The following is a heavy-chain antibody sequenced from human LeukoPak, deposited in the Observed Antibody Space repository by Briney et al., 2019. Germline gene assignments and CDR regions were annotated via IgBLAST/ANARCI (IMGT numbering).Heavy chain of an antibody. Sequence: SETLSLTCTVSGGSLSTYYWSWVRQPPGKGLEWIGYIYSSGRTSYNPSLKSRVTISVDTSKNQFSLKLSSVTAADTAVYYCAREEALGSGSFDYWGQGTLVTVSS. CDR2: IYSSGRT. J-gene: IGHJ4*02. CDR3: AREEALGSGSFDY. V-gene: IGHV4-59*01. D-gene: IGHD1-26*01. CDR1: GGSLSTYY.